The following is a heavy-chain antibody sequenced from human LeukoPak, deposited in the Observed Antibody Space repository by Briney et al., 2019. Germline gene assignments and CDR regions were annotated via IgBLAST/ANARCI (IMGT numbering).Heavy chain of an antibody. CDR2: INPSGGNT. D-gene: IGHD2-21*02. CDR1: GYTFTSHY. Sequence: ASVNVSCKASGYTFTSHYMHWVRQAPGQELAWMGIINPSGGNTSYAQKFQGRVAMTRDTSTSTVYMELSSVRSEDTAVYYCARDRCGGDCYSVTAYFDLWGRGTLVTVSS. CDR3: ARDRCGGDCYSVTAYFDL. V-gene: IGHV1-46*01. J-gene: IGHJ2*01.